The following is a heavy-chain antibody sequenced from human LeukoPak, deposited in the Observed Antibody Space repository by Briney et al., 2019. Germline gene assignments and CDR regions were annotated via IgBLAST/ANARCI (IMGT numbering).Heavy chain of an antibody. CDR2: ISSSTGNT. V-gene: IGHV1-18*01. Sequence: GSVKVSCKASGYNFNTYGISWVRQAPGQGLEWMGWISSSTGNTKYAQKLQDRVTITTDTSTSTAYLYLRNLRSDDTAVYYCVRLPLGYCSSTSCLDWGQGTLVTVSS. CDR3: VRLPLGYCSSTSCLD. J-gene: IGHJ4*02. D-gene: IGHD2-2*01. CDR1: GYNFNTYG.